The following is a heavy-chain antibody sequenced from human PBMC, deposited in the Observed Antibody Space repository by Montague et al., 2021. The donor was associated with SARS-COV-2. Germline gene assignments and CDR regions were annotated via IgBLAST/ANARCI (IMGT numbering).Heavy chain of an antibody. D-gene: IGHD3-10*01. CDR3: ARDVRYYYDQ. CDR1: GGSMRDYY. J-gene: IGHJ4*02. CDR2: VSYRGST. V-gene: IGHV4-59*01. Sequence: SETLFLTCTVSGGSMRDYYWSSFRQPPGERLEWFVYVSYRGSTNYNLSLKSRVTISLDTSKNRFSLRVTSVTAADTAVYYCARDVRYYYDQWGQGILVTVSS.